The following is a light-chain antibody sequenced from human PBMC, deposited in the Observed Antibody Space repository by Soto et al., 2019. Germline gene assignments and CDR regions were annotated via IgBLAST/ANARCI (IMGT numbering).Light chain of an antibody. CDR1: QTASSY. CDR3: QQYGTSPIT. J-gene: IGKJ5*01. CDR2: GAS. Sequence: ENVLTQSPGTLSLSPGERATISCRASQTASSYLTWYQQRPGQAPRLLIYGASKRNTGIPDRFSGSGSGTDFTLTICRLEPEDFALYYCQQYGTSPITFGQGIRLEIK. V-gene: IGKV3-20*01.